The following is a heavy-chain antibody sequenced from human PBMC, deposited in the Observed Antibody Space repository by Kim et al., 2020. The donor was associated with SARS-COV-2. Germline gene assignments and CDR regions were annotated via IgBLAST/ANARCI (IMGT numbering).Heavy chain of an antibody. D-gene: IGHD6-13*01. J-gene: IGHJ4*02. CDR3: ARYDAKSGRIAAARY. CDR1: GYSFTSYW. V-gene: IGHV5-10-1*01. CDR2: IDPSDSYT. Sequence: GESLKISCKGSGYSFTSYWISWVRQMPGKGLEWMGRIDPSDSYTNYSPSFQGHVTISADKSISTAYLQWSSLKASDTAMYYCARYDAKSGRIAAARYWGQGTLVTVSS.